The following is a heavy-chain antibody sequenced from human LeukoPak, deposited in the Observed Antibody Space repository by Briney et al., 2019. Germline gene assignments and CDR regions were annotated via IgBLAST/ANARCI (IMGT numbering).Heavy chain of an antibody. D-gene: IGHD6-13*01. V-gene: IGHV4-39*07. CDR1: GGSISSSSYY. CDR2: IYYSGST. CDR3: ASRAFDVAGYYYYMDV. Sequence: SETLSLTCTVSGGSISSSSYYWGWIRQPPGKGLEWIGSIYYSGSTNYNPSLKSRVTISVDTSKNQFSLKLSSVTAADTAVYYCASRAFDVAGYYYYMDVWGKGTTVTVSS. J-gene: IGHJ6*03.